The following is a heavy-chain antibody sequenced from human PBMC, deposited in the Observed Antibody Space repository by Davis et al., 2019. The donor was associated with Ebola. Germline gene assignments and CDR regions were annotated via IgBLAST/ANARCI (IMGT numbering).Heavy chain of an antibody. CDR1: GFTVDSYY. V-gene: IGHV3-66*01. J-gene: IGHJ4*02. D-gene: IGHD1-26*01. Sequence: GGSLRLSCAASGFTVDSYYMTWVRQAPGKGLQWVSLIKSGGSTHYADSVKGRFTISRDSSTNMLYLQMNSLRDDDTALYYCARNPPQYSGSYYAYWGQGTLVTVSS. CDR3: ARNPPQYSGSYYAY. CDR2: IKSGGST.